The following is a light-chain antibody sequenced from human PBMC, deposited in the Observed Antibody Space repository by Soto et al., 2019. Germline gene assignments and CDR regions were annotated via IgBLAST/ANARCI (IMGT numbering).Light chain of an antibody. V-gene: IGKV4-1*01. CDR2: WAS. Sequence: DIVMTQSPDSLAVSLGERATINCKSSQSVLFSSNNKNYLAWYQQKPGQPPKLLIYWASTRESGVPDRFSGRGSGTDFTITISSLQAEDAAVYPCQQYYSTPSPTFGGGTKVEIK. CDR3: QQYYSTPSPT. J-gene: IGKJ4*01. CDR1: QSVLFSSNNKNY.